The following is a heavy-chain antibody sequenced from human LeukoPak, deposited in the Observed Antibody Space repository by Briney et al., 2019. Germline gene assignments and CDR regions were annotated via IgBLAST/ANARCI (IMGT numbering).Heavy chain of an antibody. J-gene: IGHJ6*04. CDR3: AELGITMIGGV. D-gene: IGHD3-10*02. V-gene: IGHV3-21*06. Sequence: GGSLRLSCAASGFTFSDYSMNWVRQTPKKGLEWVSCISSSGSYIYYADSVKGRFTISRDNAKNSLNLQVNSLRAEDTAVYYCAELGITMIGGVWGKGTTVTISS. CDR2: ISSSGSYI. CDR1: GFTFSDYS.